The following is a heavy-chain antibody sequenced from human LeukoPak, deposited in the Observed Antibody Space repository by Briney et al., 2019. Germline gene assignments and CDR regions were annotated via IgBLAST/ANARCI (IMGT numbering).Heavy chain of an antibody. V-gene: IGHV3-23*01. Sequence: PGGSLRLSCAASGFTFSSYAMGWVRQAPGKGLEWVSAIDTGGVATYYTDSVKGRFTISRGNSKNTLYLQMNSLRAEDTAVYYCAKAYSVVTPYFDYWGQGTLVTVSS. D-gene: IGHD2-21*01. CDR1: GFTFSSYA. CDR3: AKAYSVVTPYFDY. CDR2: IDTGGVAT. J-gene: IGHJ4*02.